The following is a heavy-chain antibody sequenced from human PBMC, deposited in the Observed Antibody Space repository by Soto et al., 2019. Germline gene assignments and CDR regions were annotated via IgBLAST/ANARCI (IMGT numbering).Heavy chain of an antibody. CDR1: GGSISSGDYY. D-gene: IGHD3-22*01. V-gene: IGHV4-30-4*01. CDR2: IYYSGST. J-gene: IGHJ4*02. CDR3: AREYYDSSGSSYPLDY. Sequence: SETLSLTCTVSGGSISSGDYYWSWIRQPPGKGLEWIGYIYYSGSTYYNPSLKSRVTISVDTSKNQFSLKLSSVTAADTAVYYCAREYYDSSGSSYPLDYGGQGTLVTVSS.